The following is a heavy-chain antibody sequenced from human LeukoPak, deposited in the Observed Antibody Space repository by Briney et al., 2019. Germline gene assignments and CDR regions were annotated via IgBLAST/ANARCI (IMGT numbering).Heavy chain of an antibody. D-gene: IGHD3-10*01. V-gene: IGHV3-74*01. CDR2: INGDGSST. CDR1: GFTFSSSW. CDR3: ARDSGSGSYSGY. Sequence: GGSLRLSCAASGFTFSSSWMHWVRQSPEKGLVWVARINGDGSSTSFADSVKGRFTISRDNAKSTLYLQMNSLRAEDTAVYYCARDSGSGSYSGYWGLGTLVTVSS. J-gene: IGHJ4*02.